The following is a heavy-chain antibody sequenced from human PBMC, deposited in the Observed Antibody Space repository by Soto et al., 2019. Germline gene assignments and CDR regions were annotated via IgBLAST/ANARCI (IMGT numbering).Heavy chain of an antibody. Sequence: SETLSLTCAVSGGSISSSYWWTWVRQAPGKGLQWIGEIYHSGITNYNPSLRSRVSMSVDKSNNEFSLSLTSVTAADTAVYYCATVDCSSTSCYAWATFTDYWGQGTLVTVSS. CDR2: IYHSGIT. CDR1: GGSISSSYW. D-gene: IGHD2-2*01. V-gene: IGHV4-4*02. J-gene: IGHJ4*02. CDR3: ATVDCSSTSCYAWATFTDY.